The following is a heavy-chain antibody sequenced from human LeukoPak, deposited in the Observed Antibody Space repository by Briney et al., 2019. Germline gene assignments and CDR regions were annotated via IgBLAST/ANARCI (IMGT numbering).Heavy chain of an antibody. J-gene: IGHJ4*02. CDR3: ARGTDYFDY. D-gene: IGHD3-16*01. CDR1: GFSLSSYA. CDR2: TSSSDAGK. V-gene: IGHV3-23*01. Sequence: GGSLRLSCTVSGFSLSSYALSWVRRAPGKGLEWVSATSSSDAGKYYADSVRGRFTISRDNAKNSLYLQMNSLRAEDTAVYYCARGTDYFDYRGQGTLVTVSS.